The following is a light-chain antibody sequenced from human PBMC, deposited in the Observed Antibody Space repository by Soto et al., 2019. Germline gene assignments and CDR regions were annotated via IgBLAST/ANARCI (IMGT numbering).Light chain of an antibody. Sequence: QAVVTQSPSASASLGASVKLTCTLSSGHSRYAIAWHQQQPEKGPRYLMKLNSDGSHNKGDGIPDRFSGSSSGAERYLTISSRQSEDEADYYCQTWGTGIVVFGGGTKVTVL. CDR1: SGHSRYA. J-gene: IGLJ2*01. CDR2: LNSDGSH. CDR3: QTWGTGIVV. V-gene: IGLV4-69*01.